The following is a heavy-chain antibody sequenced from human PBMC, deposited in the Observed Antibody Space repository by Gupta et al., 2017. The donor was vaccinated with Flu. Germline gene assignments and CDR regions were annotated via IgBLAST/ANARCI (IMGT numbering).Heavy chain of an antibody. D-gene: IGHD2-2*01. CDR2: ISGSCGST. Sequence: QGAGKGLGWVSGISGSCGSTYYADSVKGRFTISRDNSKNTLFLQMNSLRAEDTAIYYCAKGGVVIVPAAYWGQGTLVTVSS. CDR3: AKGGVVIVPAAY. V-gene: IGHV3-23*01. J-gene: IGHJ4*02.